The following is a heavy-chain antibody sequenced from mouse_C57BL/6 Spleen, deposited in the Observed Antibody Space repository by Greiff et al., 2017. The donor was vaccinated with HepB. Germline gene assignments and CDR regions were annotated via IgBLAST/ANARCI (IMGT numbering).Heavy chain of an antibody. Sequence: VQLQQSGAELVRPGASVTLSCKASGYTFTDYEMHWVKQTPVHGLEWIGAIDPETGGTAYNQKFKGKAILTADKSSSTAYMELRSLTSEDSAVYYCTRQERLLLDYWGQGTTLTVSS. CDR1: GYTFTDYE. J-gene: IGHJ2*01. D-gene: IGHD2-3*01. V-gene: IGHV1-15*01. CDR2: IDPETGGT. CDR3: TRQERLLLDY.